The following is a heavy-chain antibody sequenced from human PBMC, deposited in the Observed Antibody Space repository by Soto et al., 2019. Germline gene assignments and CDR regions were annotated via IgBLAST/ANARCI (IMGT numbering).Heavy chain of an antibody. CDR2: IRKKVNSYTT. J-gene: IGHJ2*01. CDR1: GFIFSDQY. Sequence: EMQLVESGGRLVQPGGSLRLSCAASGFIFSDQYKDWVRQAPGKGLEWVGRIRKKVNSYTTEYAASVKGRFTVSRDDSKNSLYLHMNSLKTEDTAVYYCARDLGGAPYVDLWGRGTLVTVSS. D-gene: IGHD3-16*01. V-gene: IGHV3-72*01. CDR3: ARDLGGAPYVDL.